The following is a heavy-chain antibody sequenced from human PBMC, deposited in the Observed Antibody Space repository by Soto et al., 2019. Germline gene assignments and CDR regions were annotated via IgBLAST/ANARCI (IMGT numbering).Heavy chain of an antibody. J-gene: IGHJ6*02. V-gene: IGHV5-51*01. CDR1: GYSFTSYW. CDR2: IYPGDSDT. CDR3: ARTLYCSSTSCRDYYGMDV. D-gene: IGHD2-2*01. Sequence: GESLKISCKGPGYSFTSYWIGWVRQMPGKGLEWMGIIYPGDSDTRYSPSFQGQVTISADKSISTAYLQWSSLKASDTAMYYCARTLYCSSTSCRDYYGMDVWGQGTTVTVSS.